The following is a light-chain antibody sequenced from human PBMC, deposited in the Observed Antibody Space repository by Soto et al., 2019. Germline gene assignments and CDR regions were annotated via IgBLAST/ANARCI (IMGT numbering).Light chain of an antibody. CDR1: SSDVGKYDR. CDR2: EVT. J-gene: IGLJ1*01. V-gene: IGLV2-18*02. Sequence: QSVLTQPPSVSGSPGQSVTISCTGTSSDVGKYDRVSWYQQPPGTAPKLIIYEVTNRPSGVPARLSGSKSGNTASLTISGLQAEDEADYYCSSYISTSRYVFGAGTKATVL. CDR3: SSYISTSRYV.